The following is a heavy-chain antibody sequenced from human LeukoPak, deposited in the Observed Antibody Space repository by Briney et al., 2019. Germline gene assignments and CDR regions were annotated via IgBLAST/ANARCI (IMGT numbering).Heavy chain of an antibody. CDR1: GFTFSSYS. CDR3: ARDGITMRILEY. J-gene: IGHJ4*02. Sequence: GSLRLSCAASGFTFSSYSMNWVRQAPGKGLEWVSSISSSSIYKYYADSMKGRFTISRDNAKNSLYLQMDSLRAEDTAVYYCARDGITMRILEYWGQGTLVTVSS. CDR2: ISSSSIYK. D-gene: IGHD3-10*01. V-gene: IGHV3-21*01.